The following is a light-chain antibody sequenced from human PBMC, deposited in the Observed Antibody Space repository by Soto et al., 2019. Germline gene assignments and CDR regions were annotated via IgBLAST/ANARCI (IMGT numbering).Light chain of an antibody. J-gene: IGLJ2*01. CDR1: SSNIGAGYD. Sequence: QSVLPQPPSVSGAPGQRVTISCTGGSSNIGAGYDVHWYQQLPGTAPKLLIYGNSNRPSGVPDRFSGSKSGTSASLAITGLQAEDEADYYCQSYDSSLSGSIFGGGTKLTVL. V-gene: IGLV1-40*01. CDR3: QSYDSSLSGSI. CDR2: GNS.